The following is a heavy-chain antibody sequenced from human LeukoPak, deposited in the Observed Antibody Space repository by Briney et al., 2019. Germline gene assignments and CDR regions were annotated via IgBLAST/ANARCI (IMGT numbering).Heavy chain of an antibody. V-gene: IGHV3-66*01. CDR3: ARAMGGWTGSDY. CDR1: GFTVSSNY. CDR2: IYSGSTT. J-gene: IGHJ4*02. Sequence: GGSLRLSCAASGFTVSSNYMSWVRQAPGKGLEWVSIIYSGSTTYYADSVKGRFTISRDNSKNTLYLQMNSLRAEDTAEYYCARAMGGWTGSDYWGQGPWSPSPQ. D-gene: IGHD1-26*01.